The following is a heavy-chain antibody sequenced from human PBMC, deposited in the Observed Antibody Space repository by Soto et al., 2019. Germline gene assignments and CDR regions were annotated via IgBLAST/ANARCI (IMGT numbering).Heavy chain of an antibody. Sequence: GGSLRLSCAASGFTFSSYAMSWVRQAPGKGLEWVSAISGSGGSTYYADSVKGRFTISRDNSKNTLYLQMNSLRAEDTAVYYCAKDHHYDFWSGWGLDYWGQGTLVTVSS. CDR2: ISGSGGST. D-gene: IGHD3-3*01. V-gene: IGHV3-23*01. CDR3: AKDHHYDFWSGWGLDY. CDR1: GFTFSSYA. J-gene: IGHJ4*02.